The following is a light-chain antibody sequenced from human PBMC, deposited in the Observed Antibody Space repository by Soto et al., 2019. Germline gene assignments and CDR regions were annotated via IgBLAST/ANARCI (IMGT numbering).Light chain of an antibody. Sequence: QSALTQPPSASGSPGQSVTIPCTGTSSDVGGYNYVSWYQQHPGKAPKLMIYEVSKGPSGVPDRFSGSKSGNTASLTVSGLQAEDEADYDCSSYAGSNIVVFGGGTKLTVL. CDR2: EVS. V-gene: IGLV2-8*01. J-gene: IGLJ2*01. CDR1: SSDVGGYNY. CDR3: SSYAGSNIVV.